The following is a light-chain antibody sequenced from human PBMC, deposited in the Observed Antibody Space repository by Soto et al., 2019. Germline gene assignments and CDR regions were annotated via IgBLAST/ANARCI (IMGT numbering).Light chain of an antibody. CDR3: QQYGSLSWT. CDR2: DAS. Sequence: ETVMTQSPATLSVSPGERATLSCRASQSVSSALAWYQQKPGLPPRLLIYDASTRATGIPARFSGSGSGTDFTLTISRLEPEDFAVYYCQQYGSLSWTFGQGTKV. V-gene: IGKV3-15*01. J-gene: IGKJ1*01. CDR1: QSVSSA.